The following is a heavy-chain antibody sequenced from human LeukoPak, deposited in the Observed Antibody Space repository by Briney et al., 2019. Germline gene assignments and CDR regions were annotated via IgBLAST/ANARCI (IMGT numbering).Heavy chain of an antibody. V-gene: IGHV4-59*12. Sequence: PSETLSLTCTVSGGSITSYYWSWIRQPPGKGLEWIGYIYHSGSTYYNPSLKSRVTISVDRSKNQFSLKLSSVTAADTAVYYCARDRGYARNRPYGPPTSWFDPWGQGTLVTVSS. CDR1: GGSITSYY. CDR3: ARDRGYARNRPYGPPTSWFDP. CDR2: IYHSGST. D-gene: IGHD5-12*01. J-gene: IGHJ5*02.